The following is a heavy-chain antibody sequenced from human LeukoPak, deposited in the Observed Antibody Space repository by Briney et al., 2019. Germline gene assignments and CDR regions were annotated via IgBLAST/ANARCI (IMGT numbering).Heavy chain of an antibody. Sequence: PGGSLRLSCAASGFTFSSYAMSWVRQAPGKGLEWVSAISGSGGSTYYADSVKGRFTISRDNSKNTLYLQMNSLRAEDTAVYYCAKTTFNNTSCYFGMDAFYIWGQGTMVTVSS. CDR2: ISGSGGST. J-gene: IGHJ3*02. D-gene: IGHD2-2*01. CDR3: AKTTFNNTSCYFGMDAFYI. V-gene: IGHV3-23*01. CDR1: GFTFSSYA.